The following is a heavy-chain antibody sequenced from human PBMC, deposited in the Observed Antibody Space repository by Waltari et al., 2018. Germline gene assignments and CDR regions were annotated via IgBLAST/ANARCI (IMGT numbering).Heavy chain of an antibody. Sequence: PPGKGLEWIGYIYYSGSTNYNPSLKSRVTISVDTSKNQFSLKLSSVTAADTAVYYCARDRPRRAAAGTVGYYYYYYGMDVWGQGTTVTVSS. CDR3: ARDRPRRAAAGTVGYYYYYYGMDV. CDR2: IYYSGST. D-gene: IGHD6-13*01. J-gene: IGHJ6*02. V-gene: IGHV4-59*01.